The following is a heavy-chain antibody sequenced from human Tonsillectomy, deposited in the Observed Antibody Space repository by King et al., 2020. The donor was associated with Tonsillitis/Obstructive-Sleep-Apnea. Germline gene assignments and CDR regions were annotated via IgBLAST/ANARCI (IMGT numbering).Heavy chain of an antibody. CDR1: GYTFTDYY. V-gene: IGHV1-2*02. Sequence: QLVQSGAEVKKPGASVKVSCKASGYTFTDYYMHWVRQAPGQGLEWMGWINPNSGGTDSAQKFRGRVTMTRDTSISTAYMELSSLTSDDTAVYYCARVPRGYSYGSVDYWGQGTLVTVSS. CDR3: ARVPRGYSYGSVDY. J-gene: IGHJ4*02. D-gene: IGHD5-18*01. CDR2: INPNSGGT.